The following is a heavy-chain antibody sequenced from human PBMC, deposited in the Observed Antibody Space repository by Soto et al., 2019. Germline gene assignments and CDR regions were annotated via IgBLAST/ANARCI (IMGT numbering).Heavy chain of an antibody. CDR1: GGALTSYP. D-gene: IGHD3-9*01. V-gene: IGHV1-69*06. Sequence: QVRLEQCGAEVKKPGSSVRVSCQASGGALTSYPIHWVRQAPGQGLEWMGVIDPIVDTSNLAENFKTRLTLTADTSTKTVYMDLTRLRSDDTAIYFRATYPRPYKRTDIRGRGTQLTVSS. CDR2: IDPIVDTS. J-gene: IGHJ4*02. CDR3: ATYPRPYKRTDI.